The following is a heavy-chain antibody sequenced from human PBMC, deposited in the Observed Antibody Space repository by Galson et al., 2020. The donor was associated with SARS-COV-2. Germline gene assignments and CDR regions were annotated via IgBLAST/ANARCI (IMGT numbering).Heavy chain of an antibody. D-gene: IGHD6-19*01. CDR2: IKQDGSDK. V-gene: IGHV3-7*03. CDR1: GFSFSSYW. Sequence: GGYLRLSCAASGFSFSSYWMTWVRQAPGKGLEWVANIKQDGSDKYYVDSVKGRFTISRDNAKNSLYLHMNSLRAEDTAVYYCARESYDSGWFDYWGQGTLVTVSS. CDR3: ARESYDSGWFDY. J-gene: IGHJ4*02.